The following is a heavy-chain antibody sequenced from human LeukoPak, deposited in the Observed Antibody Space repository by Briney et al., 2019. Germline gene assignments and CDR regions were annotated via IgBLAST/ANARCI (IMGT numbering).Heavy chain of an antibody. V-gene: IGHV4-59*01. D-gene: IGHD6-13*01. CDR2: IYYSGST. Sequence: KPSETLSLTCTVSGGSISSYCWSWIRQPPGKGLEWIGYIYYSGSTKYNPSLKSRVTISVDTSKNQFSLKLSSVTAADTAVYYCAREGRSSSRPGDGMDVWGQGTTVTVSS. CDR3: AREGRSSSRPGDGMDV. CDR1: GGSISSYC. J-gene: IGHJ6*02.